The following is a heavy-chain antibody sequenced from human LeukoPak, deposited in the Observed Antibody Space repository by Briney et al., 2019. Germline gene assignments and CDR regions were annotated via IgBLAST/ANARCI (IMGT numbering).Heavy chain of an antibody. Sequence: ASVKVSCKASVYTFTAYYMHWVRQAPGQGLGWMGWINPNSVGTNYAQRFQGRVTMTRDTSISTAYMELSRLRSDDTAVYYCARVGELRATYGDYYYYYMDVWGKGTTVTVSS. CDR3: ARVGELRATYGDYYYYYMDV. CDR2: INPNSVGT. CDR1: VYTFTAYY. V-gene: IGHV1-2*02. J-gene: IGHJ6*03. D-gene: IGHD1-7*01.